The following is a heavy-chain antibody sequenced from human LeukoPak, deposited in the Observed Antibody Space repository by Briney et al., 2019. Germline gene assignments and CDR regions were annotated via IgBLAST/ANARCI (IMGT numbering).Heavy chain of an antibody. Sequence: GGSLRLSCAASGFTFSSYWMNWVRQAPGKGLEWVSSISSSSSYIYYADSVKGRFTISRDNAKNSLYLQMNSLRAEDTAVYYCARGYCSSTSCYFFVDYWGQGTLVTVSS. CDR2: ISSSSSYI. V-gene: IGHV3-21*01. CDR1: GFTFSSYW. D-gene: IGHD2-2*01. CDR3: ARGYCSSTSCYFFVDY. J-gene: IGHJ4*02.